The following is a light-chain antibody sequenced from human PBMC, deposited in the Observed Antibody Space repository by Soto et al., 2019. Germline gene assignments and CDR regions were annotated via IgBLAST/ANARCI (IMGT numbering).Light chain of an antibody. Sequence: EIVMTQSPATLSVSPGERATLSCRASQSVSSNLAWYQQKPGQTPRLIIYGASSRATGIPDRFSGSGSGTDFTLTISSLEPEDFAVYYCQQLTDWPPQWTFGQGTKVDIK. CDR1: QSVSSN. CDR2: GAS. J-gene: IGKJ1*01. V-gene: IGKV3D-15*01. CDR3: QQLTDWPPQWT.